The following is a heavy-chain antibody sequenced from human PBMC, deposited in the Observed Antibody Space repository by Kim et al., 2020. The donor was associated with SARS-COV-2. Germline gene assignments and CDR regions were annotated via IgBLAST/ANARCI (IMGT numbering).Heavy chain of an antibody. CDR3: ARGRRSQLGPYYYYGMDV. J-gene: IGHJ6*02. Sequence: SETLSLTCAVYGGSFSGYYWSWIRQPPGKGLEWIGEINHSGSTNYNPSLKSRVTISVDTSKNQFSLKLSSVTAADTAVYYCARGRRSQLGPYYYYGMDVWGQGTTVTVSS. CDR2: INHSGST. CDR1: GGSFSGYY. D-gene: IGHD6-13*01. V-gene: IGHV4-34*01.